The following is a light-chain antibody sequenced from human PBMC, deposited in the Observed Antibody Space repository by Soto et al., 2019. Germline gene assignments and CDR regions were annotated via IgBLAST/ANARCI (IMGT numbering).Light chain of an antibody. V-gene: IGKV3-20*01. CDR2: GAS. J-gene: IGKJ2*01. CDR1: QSVSSSY. Sequence: EIVLTQSPGTLSLSPGERATLSCRASQSVSSSYLAWYQQKPGKAPRLLIYGASSRATGIPDRFSGSGSGTDFKLNISRLEPEDFAVYYCQQYGSSPQVYTFGQGTKLEIK. CDR3: QQYGSSPQVYT.